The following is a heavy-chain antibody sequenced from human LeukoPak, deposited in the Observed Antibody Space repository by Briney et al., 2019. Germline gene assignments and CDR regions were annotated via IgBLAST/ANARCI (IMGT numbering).Heavy chain of an antibody. V-gene: IGHV1-2*02. D-gene: IGHD6-13*01. Sequence: ASVKVSCKASGYTFTGYYMHWVRQAPGQGLEWMGWINPNSGGTNYAQKFQGRVTMTRDTSISTAYMELSRLRSDDTAVYYCAGEIYSSSWYDYWGQGTLVTVSS. CDR2: INPNSGGT. CDR3: AGEIYSSSWYDY. J-gene: IGHJ4*02. CDR1: GYTFTGYY.